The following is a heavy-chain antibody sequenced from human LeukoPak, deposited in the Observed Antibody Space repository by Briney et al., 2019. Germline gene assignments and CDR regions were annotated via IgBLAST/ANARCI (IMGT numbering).Heavy chain of an antibody. D-gene: IGHD3-22*01. CDR2: IIPIFGTA. Sequence: GSSVKVSRKASGGTFSSYAISWVRQAPGQGLEWMGGIIPIFGTANYAQKFQGRVTITTDESTSTAYMELSSLRSEDTAVYYCARGKTNYYDSSGYYYFDYWGQGTLVTVSS. J-gene: IGHJ4*02. CDR1: GGTFSSYA. CDR3: ARGKTNYYDSSGYYYFDY. V-gene: IGHV1-69*05.